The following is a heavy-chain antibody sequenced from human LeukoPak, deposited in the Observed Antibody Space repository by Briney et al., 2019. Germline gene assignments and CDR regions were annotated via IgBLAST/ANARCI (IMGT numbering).Heavy chain of an antibody. CDR3: ARAWQEWHYYDSSGYYYLNWFDP. V-gene: IGHV3-48*01. Sequence: PGGSLRLSCAASGFTFSSYNMNWVRQAPGKGLEWVSYISSSSRTIYYADSVKGRFTISRDNAKNSLYLQMNSLRAEDTAVYYCARAWQEWHYYDSSGYYYLNWFDPWGQGTLVTVSS. D-gene: IGHD3-22*01. CDR2: ISSSSRTI. CDR1: GFTFSSYN. J-gene: IGHJ5*02.